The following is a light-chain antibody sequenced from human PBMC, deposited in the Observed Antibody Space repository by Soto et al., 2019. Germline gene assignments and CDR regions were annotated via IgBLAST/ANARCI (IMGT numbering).Light chain of an antibody. CDR3: SSYSSTTTHVV. J-gene: IGLJ2*01. Sequence: QSALTQPASVSGSPGQSITISCTGTNSDVGSYNYVSWYQQHPGKAPKLMIYEVSNRPSGISNRFSGSKSGNTASLIISGLQAEDEADYYCSSYSSTTTHVVFGGGTQLTVL. CDR2: EVS. CDR1: NSDVGSYNY. V-gene: IGLV2-14*01.